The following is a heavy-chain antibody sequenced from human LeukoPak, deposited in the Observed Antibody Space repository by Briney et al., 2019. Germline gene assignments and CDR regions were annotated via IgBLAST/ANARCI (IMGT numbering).Heavy chain of an antibody. J-gene: IGHJ4*02. CDR2: VKEDGSHQ. CDR3: VSGRYYFDY. CDR1: GFTFSNSW. D-gene: IGHD3-10*01. Sequence: GGSLRLSCAASGFTFSNSWMTWVRQAPGKGLEWVANVKEDGSHQDYLDSVKGRFTISRDNAKNSLYLQMNSLRAKDTAVYYCVSGRYYFDYWGQGTLVTVSS. V-gene: IGHV3-7*01.